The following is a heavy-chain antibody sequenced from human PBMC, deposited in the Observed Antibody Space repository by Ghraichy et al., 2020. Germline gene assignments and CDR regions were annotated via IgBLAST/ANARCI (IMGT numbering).Heavy chain of an antibody. V-gene: IGHV1-18*01. CDR1: GYTFTSYG. CDR2: IANHNGNA. D-gene: IGHD1-1*01. J-gene: IGHJ4*02. CDR3: ARDWQYKFDY. Sequence: ASVKVSCKASGYTFTSYGISWVRQAPGQGLEWVGWIANHNGNANFGQNFQGRVTLATDTSTSTVYMELRSLTSDDTAVYYCARDWQYKFDYWGQGTLGT.